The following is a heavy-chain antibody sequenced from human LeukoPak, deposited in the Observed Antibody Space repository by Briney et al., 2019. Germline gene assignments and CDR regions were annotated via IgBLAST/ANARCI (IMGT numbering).Heavy chain of an antibody. CDR1: GLTFSSYD. V-gene: IGHV3-13*01. J-gene: IGHJ3*02. D-gene: IGHD1-1*01. CDR2: IGATGDT. CDR3: VLGAYWNDDKNAFHI. Sequence: GGSLRLSCAASGLTFSSYDMHWARQAPGKGLEWVSSIGATGDTYYAGSVKGRFTISRENAKKSLYLQMSSLRVEDTAVYFCVLGAYWNDDKNAFHIWGPGTMVTVSS.